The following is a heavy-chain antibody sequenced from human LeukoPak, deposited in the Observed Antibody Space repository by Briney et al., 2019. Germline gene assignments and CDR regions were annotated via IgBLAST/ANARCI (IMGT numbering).Heavy chain of an antibody. V-gene: IGHV4-59*01. Sequence: SETLSLTCTVSGGSISTYYWSWIRQPPGKGLEWIGYIYHSGSTNYNPSLKSRVTITVDTSQNQFYLKLSSVTAADTAVYYCARDGYSGSDALWGQGTLVTVSS. D-gene: IGHD5-12*01. CDR2: IYHSGST. CDR3: ARDGYSGSDAL. J-gene: IGHJ4*02. CDR1: GGSISTYY.